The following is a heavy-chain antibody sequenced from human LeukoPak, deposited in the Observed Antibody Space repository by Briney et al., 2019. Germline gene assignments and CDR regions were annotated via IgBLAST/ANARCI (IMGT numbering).Heavy chain of an antibody. CDR3: ARDAIVRDYSNSDY. Sequence: ASVKVSCKASGYTFTGYYIHGVRHAPGQGLECMGWINPNSGGTNYAQKFQGRVTLTRDTSISTAYMELSRLTSDDTAVYYCARDAIVRDYSNSDYWGQGTLVTVSS. D-gene: IGHD4-11*01. CDR1: GYTFTGYY. V-gene: IGHV1-2*02. CDR2: INPNSGGT. J-gene: IGHJ4*02.